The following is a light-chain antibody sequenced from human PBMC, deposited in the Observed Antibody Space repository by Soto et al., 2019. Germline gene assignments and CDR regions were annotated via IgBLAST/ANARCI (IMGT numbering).Light chain of an antibody. CDR3: LQDYSWPWT. Sequence: AIQMTQSPSSLSASVGDRLTITCPASQDVRNYVGWYQQKPGKAPKFLIYGAFSLETGIPSRFSGSGYGTEFTLTINSLLPEDFATYFCLQDYSWPWTFGQGTKVEV. J-gene: IGKJ1*01. V-gene: IGKV1-6*01. CDR1: QDVRNY. CDR2: GAF.